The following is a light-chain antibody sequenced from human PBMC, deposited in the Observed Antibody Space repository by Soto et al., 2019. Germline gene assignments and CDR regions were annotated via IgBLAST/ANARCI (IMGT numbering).Light chain of an antibody. CDR1: SSDVGGYNF. CDR2: EVS. V-gene: IGLV2-8*01. CDR3: SSYAGSNTR. J-gene: IGLJ1*01. Sequence: QSVLTQPPSASGSPGQSVTISCTGTSSDVGGYNFVSWYQQHPGKAPKLMIYEVSKRPSGVPDRFSGSKSGNTASLTVSGLQAEDEADYYCSSYAGSNTRFGTGIKLTVL.